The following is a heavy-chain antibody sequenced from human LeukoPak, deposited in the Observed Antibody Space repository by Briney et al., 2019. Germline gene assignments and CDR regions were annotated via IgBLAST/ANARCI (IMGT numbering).Heavy chain of an antibody. Sequence: GGSLRLSCAASGFTFSSYSMNWVRQTPGKGLEWVSSISSSSSYIYYADSVKGRFTISRDNAKNSVYLQMNSLRAEDTAVYYCAREYSSSWYPFDYWGQGTQVTVSS. V-gene: IGHV3-21*01. CDR3: AREYSSSWYPFDY. CDR1: GFTFSSYS. D-gene: IGHD6-13*01. J-gene: IGHJ4*02. CDR2: ISSSSSYI.